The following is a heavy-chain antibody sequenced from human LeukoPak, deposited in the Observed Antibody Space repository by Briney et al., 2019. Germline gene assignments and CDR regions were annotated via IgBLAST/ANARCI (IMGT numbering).Heavy chain of an antibody. J-gene: IGHJ4*02. CDR2: ISGSSGST. CDR3: ARDNSPLDY. V-gene: IGHV3-23*01. D-gene: IGHD2/OR15-2a*01. Sequence: PGGSLRLSCAASGLTFSSYAMSWVRQAPGKGLEWISSISGSSGSTYYADSVKGRFTISRDNSKNTLYLQMNSLRVEDTAVYYCARDNSPLDYWGQGTLVTVSS. CDR1: GLTFSSYA.